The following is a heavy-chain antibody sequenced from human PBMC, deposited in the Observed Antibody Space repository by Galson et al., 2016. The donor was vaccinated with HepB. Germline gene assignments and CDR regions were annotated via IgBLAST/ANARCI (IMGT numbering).Heavy chain of an antibody. D-gene: IGHD6-13*01. Sequence: SETLSLTCTVSGVSIRSYSWTWIRQPPGKGLEWIGYIYHSGSTKYNPSLTSRVTISVDTSKNQFSLKLTSVIAADTAFYYCARDRGIVGAGTAGWFDPWAREPWSPSPQ. CDR3: ARDRGIVGAGTAGWFDP. CDR2: IYHSGST. V-gene: IGHV4-59*01. J-gene: IGHJ5*02. CDR1: GVSIRSYS.